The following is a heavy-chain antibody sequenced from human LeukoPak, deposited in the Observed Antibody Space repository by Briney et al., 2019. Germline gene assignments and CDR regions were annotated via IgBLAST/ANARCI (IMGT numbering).Heavy chain of an antibody. Sequence: ASVKVSCKASGYTFTSYGISWVRQAPGQGLEWMGWISAYNGNTNYAQKLQGRVTMTTDTSTSTAYMELRSLISDDTAVYYCARDGKYYDILTGYYDYWGQGTLVTVSS. D-gene: IGHD3-9*01. V-gene: IGHV1-18*01. CDR1: GYTFTSYG. CDR2: ISAYNGNT. J-gene: IGHJ4*02. CDR3: ARDGKYYDILTGYYDY.